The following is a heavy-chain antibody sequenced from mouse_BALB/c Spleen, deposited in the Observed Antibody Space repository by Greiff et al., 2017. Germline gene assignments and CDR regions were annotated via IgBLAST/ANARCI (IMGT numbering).Heavy chain of an antibody. Sequence: VHVKQSGAELVKPGASVKLSCTASGFNIKDTYMHWVKQRPEQGLEWIGRIDPANGNTKYDPKFQGKATITADTSSNTAYLQLSSLTSEDTAVYYCARDGYDGIYAMDYWGQGTSVTVSS. CDR3: ARDGYDGIYAMDY. D-gene: IGHD2-2*01. V-gene: IGHV14-3*02. J-gene: IGHJ4*01. CDR1: GFNIKDTY. CDR2: IDPANGNT.